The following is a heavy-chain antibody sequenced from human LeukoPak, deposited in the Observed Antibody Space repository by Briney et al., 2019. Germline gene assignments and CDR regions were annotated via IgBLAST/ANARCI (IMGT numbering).Heavy chain of an antibody. V-gene: IGHV4-34*01. Sequence: SETLSLTCAVYGGSFSGYYWSWIRQPPGKGLEWIGSIYYSGSTYYNPSLKSRVTISVDTSKNQFSLKLSSVTAADTAVYYCASITIFGVATIDYWGQGTLVTVSS. J-gene: IGHJ4*02. CDR2: IYYSGST. CDR3: ASITIFGVATIDY. D-gene: IGHD3-3*01. CDR1: GGSFSGYY.